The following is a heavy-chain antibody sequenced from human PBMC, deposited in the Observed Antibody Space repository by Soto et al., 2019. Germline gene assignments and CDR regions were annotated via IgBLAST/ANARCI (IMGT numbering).Heavy chain of an antibody. Sequence: GGSLRLSCAASGFTFSSYAMSWFRQAPGKGLEWVSGISGSGGSTYYADSVKGRFTISRDNSKNTVYLQMNSLRAEDTAVYYCAKDTGGTGDYWGQGTLVTVSS. CDR2: ISGSGGST. CDR3: AKDTGGTGDY. D-gene: IGHD2-8*02. V-gene: IGHV3-23*01. J-gene: IGHJ4*02. CDR1: GFTFSSYA.